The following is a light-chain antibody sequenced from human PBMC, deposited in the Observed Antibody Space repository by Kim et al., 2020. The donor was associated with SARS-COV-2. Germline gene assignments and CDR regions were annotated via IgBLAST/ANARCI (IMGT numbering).Light chain of an antibody. Sequence: NLSASVADRFTITCRARENIYNWLVWYQQKGEKAPKLLIYDASTLETGVPSRFSGSGSGTEFTLTINSLQPDDSATYYCQQDNYYFGQGTKLEI. J-gene: IGKJ2*01. CDR1: ENIYNW. CDR3: QQDNYY. V-gene: IGKV1-5*01. CDR2: DAS.